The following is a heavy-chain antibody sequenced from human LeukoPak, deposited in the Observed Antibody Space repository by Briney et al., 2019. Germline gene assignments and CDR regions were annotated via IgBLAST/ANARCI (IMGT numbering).Heavy chain of an antibody. CDR1: GFTFNNYA. D-gene: IGHD4-17*01. CDR3: ARDPNGDYIGAFDF. V-gene: IGHV3-23*01. J-gene: IGHJ3*01. CDR2: ITGGGRT. Sequence: PGGSLRLSCAASGFTFNNYAVMRVRQAQGQGLEWVSAITGGGRTYYADSVKGRFTISRDNSKNTLYLQMNRLRAEDTARYFCARDPNGDYIGAFDFLGQGTVVTVSS.